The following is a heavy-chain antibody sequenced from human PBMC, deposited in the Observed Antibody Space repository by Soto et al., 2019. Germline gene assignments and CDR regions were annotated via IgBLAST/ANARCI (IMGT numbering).Heavy chain of an antibody. CDR3: STKVNVLTTRSDY. V-gene: IGHV3-72*01. J-gene: IGHJ4*02. Sequence: LRLSCAASGFTFSDHYMDWVRLAPGKGLEWVGRIKNKANNYITQYAASVKGRFTISRDDSKNLLYLQMDSLKTEDTAVYFCSTKVNVLTTRSDYWGQGSLVTVSS. D-gene: IGHD4-17*01. CDR1: GFTFSDHY. CDR2: IKNKANNYIT.